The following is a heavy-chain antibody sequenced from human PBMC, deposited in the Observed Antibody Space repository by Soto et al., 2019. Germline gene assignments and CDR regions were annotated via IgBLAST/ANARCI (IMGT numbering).Heavy chain of an antibody. V-gene: IGHV3-21*01. D-gene: IGHD3-10*01. J-gene: IGHJ4*02. CDR1: GFSFRSYY. CDR2: ISSSSSYI. CDR3: ARVGTYYGSGSPYYSDH. Sequence: ESGGGLVKPGGSLRLSCAVSGFSFRSYYMNWVRQAPGKGLVWVSSISSSSSYINYADSMKGRFTISRDNAKNSLYLQMNSLRAEDTAVYYCARVGTYYGSGSPYYSDHWGQGTLVTVSS.